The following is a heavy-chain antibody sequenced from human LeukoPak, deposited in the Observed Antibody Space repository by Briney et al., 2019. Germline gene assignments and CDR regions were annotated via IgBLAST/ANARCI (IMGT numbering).Heavy chain of an antibody. Sequence: SETLSLTCAVYGGSFSGYYWSWIRQPPGKGLEWIGEINHSGSTNYNPSLKSRVTMSVDTSKNQFSLKLSSVTAADTAVYYCARGRLSPLFLVRFRELFHFDYWGQGTLVTVSS. J-gene: IGHJ4*02. CDR3: ARGRLSPLFLVRFRELFHFDY. V-gene: IGHV4-34*01. CDR2: INHSGST. CDR1: GGSFSGYY. D-gene: IGHD3-10*01.